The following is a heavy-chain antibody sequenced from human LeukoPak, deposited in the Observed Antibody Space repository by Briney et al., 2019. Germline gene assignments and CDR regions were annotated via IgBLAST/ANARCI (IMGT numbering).Heavy chain of an antibody. CDR3: ARADYYGSGYYGMDV. V-gene: IGHV3-30-3*01. CDR1: GFTFSNYA. J-gene: IGHJ6*02. Sequence: GGSLRLSCAASGFTFSNYAMHWVRQSPGRGLEGVAIIAYDGSKKWYADSVKGRFSISRDNSDNTLSLQLNSLRAEDTAVYYCARADYYGSGYYGMDVWGQGTTVTVSS. CDR2: IAYDGSKK. D-gene: IGHD3-10*01.